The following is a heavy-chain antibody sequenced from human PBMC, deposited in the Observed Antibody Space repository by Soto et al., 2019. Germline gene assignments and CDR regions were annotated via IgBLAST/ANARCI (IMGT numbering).Heavy chain of an antibody. Sequence: QVQLVQSGVEVKKPGASVKVSCKASSYTFTSYGITWVRRAPGQGLEWMGWISAYNGNTNYAQKLQGRVTMTTDTSTSTAYMALRSLRSDDTAIYYCARDTSNYFDYWGQGTLVTVSS. V-gene: IGHV1-18*01. CDR2: ISAYNGNT. CDR3: ARDTSNYFDY. D-gene: IGHD2-2*01. CDR1: SYTFTSYG. J-gene: IGHJ4*02.